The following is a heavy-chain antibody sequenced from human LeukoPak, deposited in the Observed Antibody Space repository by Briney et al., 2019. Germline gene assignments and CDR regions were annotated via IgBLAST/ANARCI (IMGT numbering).Heavy chain of an antibody. J-gene: IGHJ5*02. Sequence: SETLSLTCAVYGGSFSGYYWSWIRQPPGKGLEWIGEINHSGGTNHNPSLKNRVTTSIDTSKNQFSLKLSSVTAADTAVYYCARDSGTTGEVKFDPWGQGTLVTVSS. CDR3: ARDSGTTGEVKFDP. V-gene: IGHV4-34*01. CDR1: GGSFSGYY. D-gene: IGHD3-10*01. CDR2: INHSGGT.